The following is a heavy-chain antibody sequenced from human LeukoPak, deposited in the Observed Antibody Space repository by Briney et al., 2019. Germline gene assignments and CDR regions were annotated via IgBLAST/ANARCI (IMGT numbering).Heavy chain of an antibody. CDR1: GFTFSRSW. V-gene: IGHV3-7*01. CDR2: IKQDGTSK. D-gene: IGHD3-22*01. Sequence: GGSLRLSCAASGFTFSRSWMGWVRQAPGKGLEWVANIKQDGTSKYYEDSLKGRFTISRDNAKNSVYLQMNSVGADDTALYDXARHXXYCXDQWGPXTLVTVSS. CDR3: ARHXXYCXDQ. J-gene: IGHJ4*02.